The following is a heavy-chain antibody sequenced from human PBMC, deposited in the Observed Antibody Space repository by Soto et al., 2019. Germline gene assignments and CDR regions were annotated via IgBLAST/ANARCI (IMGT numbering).Heavy chain of an antibody. J-gene: IGHJ4*02. CDR1: GYTFTNYG. CDR3: AGGSLAGPSNLGD. D-gene: IGHD6-13*01. V-gene: IGHV1-18*01. Sequence: ASVKVSCKASGYTFTNYGISWVRHAPVQGLERMGWINAYNGKTNYAQKVQGRVTMTTDTSTTTAHMELRSVRSDDTAVYYCAGGSLAGPSNLGDWGKGSRITVS. CDR2: INAYNGKT.